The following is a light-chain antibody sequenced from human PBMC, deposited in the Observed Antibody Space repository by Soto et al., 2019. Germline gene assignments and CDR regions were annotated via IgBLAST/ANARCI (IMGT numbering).Light chain of an antibody. Sequence: QSVLTQPASVSLSPGQSITISCTGSSSDVGGYNYVSWYQQHPGKAPKLMIYEVSNRPSGISNRLSGSKSGNTASLTLSGLQAEDEADYYCSSYTSSSTLVFGGGT. J-gene: IGLJ2*01. V-gene: IGLV2-14*01. CDR3: SSYTSSSTLV. CDR1: SSDVGGYNY. CDR2: EVS.